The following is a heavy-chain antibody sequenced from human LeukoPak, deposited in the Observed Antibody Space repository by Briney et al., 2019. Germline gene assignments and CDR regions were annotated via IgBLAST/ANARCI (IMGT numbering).Heavy chain of an antibody. V-gene: IGHV3-23*01. J-gene: IGHJ3*02. CDR1: GFTFSSYG. CDR3: AKRRAPDYYDGSGSARLLHAFDI. Sequence: GGTLRLSCAASGFTFSSYGMSWVRQAPGKGLEWVSAISGSGGSTYYADSVKGRFTISRDNSKNTLYLQMNSLRAEDTAVYYCAKRRAPDYYDGSGSARLLHAFDIWGQGTMVTVSS. CDR2: ISGSGGST. D-gene: IGHD3-22*01.